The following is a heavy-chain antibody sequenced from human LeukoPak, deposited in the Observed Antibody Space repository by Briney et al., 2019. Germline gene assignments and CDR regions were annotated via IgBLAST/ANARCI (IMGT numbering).Heavy chain of an antibody. D-gene: IGHD3-22*01. J-gene: IGHJ4*02. CDR1: GYSISSGYY. Sequence: SETLSLTCTVSGYSISSGYYWGWIRQPPGKGLEWIGSIYHSGSTYYNPSLKSRVTISVDTSKNQFSLKLSSVTAADTAVYYCARGLYYDSSAHYFDYWGQGTLVTVSS. V-gene: IGHV4-38-2*02. CDR2: IYHSGST. CDR3: ARGLYYDSSAHYFDY.